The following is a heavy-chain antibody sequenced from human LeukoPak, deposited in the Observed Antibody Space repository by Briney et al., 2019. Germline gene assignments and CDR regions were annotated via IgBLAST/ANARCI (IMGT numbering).Heavy chain of an antibody. Sequence: GRSLRLSCAASGFTFSSYAMHWVRQAPGKGLEWVAVISYDGSNKYYADSVKGRFTISRDNSKNTLYLQMNSLRAEDTAVYYCARVATLAYCGGDCYLGLDYFDYWGQGTLVTVSS. CDR3: ARVATLAYCGGDCYLGLDYFDY. CDR2: ISYDGSNK. J-gene: IGHJ4*02. D-gene: IGHD2-21*02. V-gene: IGHV3-30-3*01. CDR1: GFTFSSYA.